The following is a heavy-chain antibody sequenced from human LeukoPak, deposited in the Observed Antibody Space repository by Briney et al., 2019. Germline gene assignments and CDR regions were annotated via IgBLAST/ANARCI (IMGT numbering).Heavy chain of an antibody. V-gene: IGHV3-7*01. CDR3: ARQRITGDTAMATDYFDY. D-gene: IGHD5-18*01. CDR2: IKEDGSEK. Sequence: PGGSLRLSCAASGFTFNNYWMSWIRQAPGKGLEWVANIKEDGSEKYYVDSVKGRFTISRDNAKNSLYLQMNSLRAEDTAVYYCARQRITGDTAMATDYFDYWGQGTLVTVSS. J-gene: IGHJ4*02. CDR1: GFTFNNYW.